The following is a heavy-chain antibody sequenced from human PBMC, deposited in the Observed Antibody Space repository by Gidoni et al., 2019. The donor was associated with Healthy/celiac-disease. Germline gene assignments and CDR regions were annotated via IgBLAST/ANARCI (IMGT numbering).Heavy chain of an antibody. CDR1: GFTFSSYW. CDR2: KKQDGSEK. CDR3: ARAEPEESFITILALGYYYGMDV. D-gene: IGHD3-3*01. J-gene: IGHJ6*02. Sequence: EVQLVESGGGLVQPGGSLSLSCAASGFTFSSYWMSWVRKAPGKGLEWVANKKQDGSEKYYVDAGKGRFTISRDNAKNSLYLQMNSLRAEDTAVYYCARAEPEESFITILALGYYYGMDVWGQGTTVTVSS. V-gene: IGHV3-7*01.